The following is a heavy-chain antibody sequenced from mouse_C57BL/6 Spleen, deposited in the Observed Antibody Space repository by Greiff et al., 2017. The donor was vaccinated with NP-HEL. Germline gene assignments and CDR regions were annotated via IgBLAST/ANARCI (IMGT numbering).Heavy chain of an antibody. J-gene: IGHJ2*01. Sequence: QVQLQQPGAELVVPGASVKLSCKASGYTFTSYWMHWVKQRPGQGLEWIGEIDPSDSYTNYNQKFKGKSTLTVDKSSSTAYMQLSSLTSEDSAVYYCARGVDGFSFDYWGQGTTLTVSS. D-gene: IGHD2-3*01. CDR2: IDPSDSYT. CDR1: GYTFTSYW. V-gene: IGHV1-69*01. CDR3: ARGVDGFSFDY.